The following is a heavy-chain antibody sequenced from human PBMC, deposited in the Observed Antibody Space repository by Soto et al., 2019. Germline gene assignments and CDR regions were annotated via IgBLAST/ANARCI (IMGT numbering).Heavy chain of an antibody. V-gene: IGHV4-28*03. CDR2: IYYSGTT. CDR3: ARDRVGWGSLCCGMDV. D-gene: IGHD3-10*01. Sequence: ETLSLTCAVSGYSISSSNWWGWIRQPPGKGLEWIGYIYYSGTTNYHPSLKSRVTISLDSSRNQFSLNLNSVTAADTAVYYCARDRVGWGSLCCGMDVRGQGTTVTVSS. CDR1: GYSISSSNW. J-gene: IGHJ6*02.